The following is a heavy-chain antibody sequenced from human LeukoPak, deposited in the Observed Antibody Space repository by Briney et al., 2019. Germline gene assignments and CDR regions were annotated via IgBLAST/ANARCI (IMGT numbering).Heavy chain of an antibody. CDR1: GGSFSGYY. V-gene: IGHV4-59*10. D-gene: IGHD2-21*02. CDR2: IYTSGST. Sequence: PSETLSLTCAVYGGSFSGYYWSWIRQPPGKGLEWIGRIYTSGSTNYNPSLKSRVTMSVDTSKNQFSLKLSSVTAADTAVYYCARVTRYYYYGMDVWGQGTTVTVSS. CDR3: ARVTRYYYYGMDV. J-gene: IGHJ6*02.